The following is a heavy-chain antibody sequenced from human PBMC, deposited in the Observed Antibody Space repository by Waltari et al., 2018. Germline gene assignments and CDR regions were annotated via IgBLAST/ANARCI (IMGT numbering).Heavy chain of an antibody. CDR1: GYTFTSYA. D-gene: IGHD1-1*01. V-gene: IGHV1-3*01. J-gene: IGHJ4*02. Sequence: QVQLVQSGAEVKKPGASVKASCKASGYTFTSYAMHWVRQAPGQRLEWMGWINAGNGNTKYSQKFQGRVTITRDTSASTAYMELSSLRSEDTAVYYCARRVGTGTTYYFDYWGQGTLVTVSS. CDR3: ARRVGTGTTYYFDY. CDR2: INAGNGNT.